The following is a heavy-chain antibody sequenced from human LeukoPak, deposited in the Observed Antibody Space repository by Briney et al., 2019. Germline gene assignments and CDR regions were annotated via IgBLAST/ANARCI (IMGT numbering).Heavy chain of an antibody. V-gene: IGHV4-34*01. CDR3: ARIRYFDPFDY. CDR1: GGSFSGYY. D-gene: IGHD3-9*01. CDR2: INHSGST. Sequence: SETLSLTCAVYGGSFSGYYWSWIRQPPGKGLEWIGEINHSGSTNYNPSLKSRVTISVDTSKNQFSLKLSSVTAADTAVYYCARIRYFDPFDYWGQGTLATVSS. J-gene: IGHJ4*02.